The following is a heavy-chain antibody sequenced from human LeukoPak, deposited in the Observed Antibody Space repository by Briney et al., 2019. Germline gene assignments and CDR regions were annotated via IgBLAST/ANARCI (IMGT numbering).Heavy chain of an antibody. D-gene: IGHD2-2*01. CDR3: ARDRVYCGSTSCNAYYFDY. Sequence: GGSLRLSCAASGFSLSGYWLHWVRQAPGKGLVWVSRINSDGSITTYADSVKGRFTISRDNAKNTMYLQMNSLRAEDTAVYYCARDRVYCGSTSCNAYYFDYRGQGTLVTVSS. V-gene: IGHV3-74*01. CDR2: INSDGSIT. J-gene: IGHJ4*02. CDR1: GFSLSGYW.